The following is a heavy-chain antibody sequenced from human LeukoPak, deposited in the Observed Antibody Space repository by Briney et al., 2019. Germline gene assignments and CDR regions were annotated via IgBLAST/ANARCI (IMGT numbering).Heavy chain of an antibody. V-gene: IGHV4-59*01. CDR1: GGSISSYY. J-gene: IGHJ4*02. D-gene: IGHD1-20*01. Sequence: SETLSLTCTVSGGSISSYYWNWIRQPPGKGLEWIGFMYYSGITSYNPSLKSRIIISVDTSKNHISLNLISVTAADTAVYYCARDSITGTRPDYWGQGTLVTVSS. CDR3: ARDSITGTRPDY. CDR2: MYYSGIT.